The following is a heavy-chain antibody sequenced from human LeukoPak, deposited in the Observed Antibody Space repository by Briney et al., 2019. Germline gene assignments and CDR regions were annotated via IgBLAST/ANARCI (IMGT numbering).Heavy chain of an antibody. Sequence: GGSLRLSCAASGFTFSSYAMSWVRQAPGKGLEWVSAISGSGGSTYYADSVKGRFTISRDNSKNTLYLQMNSLRAEDTAVYYCAKAPIFRTTGTTLFDYWGQGTLVTVSS. V-gene: IGHV3-23*01. CDR3: AKAPIFRTTGTTLFDY. J-gene: IGHJ4*02. CDR1: GFTFSSYA. D-gene: IGHD1-1*01. CDR2: ISGSGGST.